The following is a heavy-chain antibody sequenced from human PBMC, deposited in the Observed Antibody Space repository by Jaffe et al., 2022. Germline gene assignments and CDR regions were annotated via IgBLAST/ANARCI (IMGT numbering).Heavy chain of an antibody. CDR1: GFTFDDYA. D-gene: IGHD4-17*01. CDR3: AKVETAGDYEGCAFDI. CDR2: ISWNSGSI. J-gene: IGHJ3*02. Sequence: EVQLVESGGGLVQPGRSLRLSCAASGFTFDDYAMHWVRQAPGKGLEWVSGISWNSGSIGYADSVKGRFTISRDNAKNSLYLQMNSLRAEDTALYYCAKVETAGDYEGCAFDIWGQGTMVTVSS. V-gene: IGHV3-9*01.